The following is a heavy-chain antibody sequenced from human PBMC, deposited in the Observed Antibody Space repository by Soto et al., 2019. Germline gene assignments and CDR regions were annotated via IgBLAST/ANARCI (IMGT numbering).Heavy chain of an antibody. CDR2: IIPIFGTA. CDR1: GGTFSSYA. Sequence: QVQLVQSGAEVKKPGSSVKVSCKASGGTFSSYAISWVRQAPGQGLEWMGGIIPIFGTANYAQKCQGRVTITADDSTRTAYMELSSLRAEDTAVYYCARGDSYGPPTVLYYYYGMDVWGQGTTVTVSS. J-gene: IGHJ6*02. CDR3: ARGDSYGPPTVLYYYYGMDV. V-gene: IGHV1-69*01. D-gene: IGHD5-18*01.